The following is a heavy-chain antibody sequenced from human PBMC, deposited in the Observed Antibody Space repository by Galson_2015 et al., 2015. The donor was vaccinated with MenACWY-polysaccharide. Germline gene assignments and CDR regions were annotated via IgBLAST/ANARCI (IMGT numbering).Heavy chain of an antibody. D-gene: IGHD1-1*01. Sequence: SLRLSCAASRFTFNTHWMTWVRQAPGKGLEWVALINQDGSQTEYVDSVKGRFAISRDNSKNSLFLQMNSLRAEDTAVYYCARDQNWRESFGPWGQGTLVTVSS. V-gene: IGHV3-7*01. CDR3: ARDQNWRESFGP. J-gene: IGHJ5*02. CDR1: RFTFNTHW. CDR2: INQDGSQT.